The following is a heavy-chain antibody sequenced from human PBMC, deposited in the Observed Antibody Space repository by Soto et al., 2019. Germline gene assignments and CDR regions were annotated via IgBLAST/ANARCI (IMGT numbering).Heavy chain of an antibody. CDR1: GFTFSSYW. V-gene: IGHV3-7*01. J-gene: IGHJ6*02. CDR3: ARATELVTGVVNSYCYYGLDV. Sequence: PGGSLRLSCAASGFTFSSYWMSWVRQAPGKGLEWVANIKQDGSEKYYVDSVKGRFTISRDNAKNSMQLQMNSLRAEDTAVYYCARATELVTGVVNSYCYYGLDVWGQGTTVTVSS. D-gene: IGHD5-18*01. CDR2: IKQDGSEK.